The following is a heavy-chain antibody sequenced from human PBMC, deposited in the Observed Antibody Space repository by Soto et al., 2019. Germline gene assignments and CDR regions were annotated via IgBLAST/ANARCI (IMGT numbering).Heavy chain of an antibody. D-gene: IGHD1-1*01. V-gene: IGHV3-23*01. CDR1: GFTFSSYA. CDR3: ANGHPRGRRPPGHDSFDI. Sequence: GGSLRLSCAASGFTFSSYAMSWVRQAPGKGLEWVSAISGSGGSIYYADSVKGRFTISRDNSKNTLYLQMNSLRAEDTAVSYCANGHPRGRRPPGHDSFDIWGQGTMVTVSS. J-gene: IGHJ3*02. CDR2: ISGSGGSI.